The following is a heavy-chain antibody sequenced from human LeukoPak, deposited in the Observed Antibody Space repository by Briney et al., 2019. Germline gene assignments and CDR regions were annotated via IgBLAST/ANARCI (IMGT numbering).Heavy chain of an antibody. CDR3: ARGADGVSSTSRGWFDP. CDR2: ISTSSSYI. V-gene: IGHV3-21*01. J-gene: IGHJ5*02. CDR1: GFTFNRYN. D-gene: IGHD2-8*01. Sequence: KPGGSLRLSCAASGFTFNRYNMNWVRRAPGKGLEWVSSISTSSSYIYYADSVRCRFTISRDNAKNSLYLQMNSLRAEDTAVYSCARGADGVSSTSRGWFDPWGQGTLVTVSS.